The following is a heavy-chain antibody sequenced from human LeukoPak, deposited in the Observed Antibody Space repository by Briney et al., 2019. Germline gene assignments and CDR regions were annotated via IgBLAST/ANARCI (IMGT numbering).Heavy chain of an antibody. Sequence: KSSETLSLTCTVSGGSISSYYWSWIRQPPGKGLEWIGYIYYSGSTNYNPSLKSRVTMSVDTSKNQFSLKLSSVTAADTAVHYCARETFEGDYFDYWGQGTLVTVSS. CDR2: IYYSGST. J-gene: IGHJ4*02. CDR3: ARETFEGDYFDY. CDR1: GGSISSYY. D-gene: IGHD3-9*01. V-gene: IGHV4-59*12.